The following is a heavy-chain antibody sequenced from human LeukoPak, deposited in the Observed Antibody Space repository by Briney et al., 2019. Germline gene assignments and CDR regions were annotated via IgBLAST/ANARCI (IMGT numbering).Heavy chain of an antibody. CDR3: ASAYYYDSSDYYYPHFDY. Sequence: PGGSLRLSCAASGFTFSSYSMNWVRQAPGKGLEWVSSISSSGSTIDYADSVKGGFTISRDNAKNSLYLQINSLRAEDTAVYYCASAYYYDSSDYYYPHFDYWGQGTLVTVSS. CDR2: ISSSGSTI. D-gene: IGHD3-22*01. V-gene: IGHV3-48*04. J-gene: IGHJ4*02. CDR1: GFTFSSYS.